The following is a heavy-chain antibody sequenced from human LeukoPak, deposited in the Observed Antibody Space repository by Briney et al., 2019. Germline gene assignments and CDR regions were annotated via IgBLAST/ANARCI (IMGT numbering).Heavy chain of an antibody. CDR2: INSGGSST. V-gene: IGHV3-74*01. CDR1: GFTFSSYW. CDR3: ARDSRITMVRGVPDY. J-gene: IGHJ4*02. D-gene: IGHD3-10*01. Sequence: PGGSLRLSCAASGFTFSSYWMHWVRQAPGKGLVWVSRINSGGSSTSYADSVKGRFTISRDNAKNTLYLQMNSLRAEDTAVYYCARDSRITMVRGVPDYWGQGTLVTVSS.